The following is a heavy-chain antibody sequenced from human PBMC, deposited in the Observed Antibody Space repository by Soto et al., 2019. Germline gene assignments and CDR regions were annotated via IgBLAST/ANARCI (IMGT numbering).Heavy chain of an antibody. J-gene: IGHJ4*02. CDR1: GGSISSYY. D-gene: IGHD6-19*01. CDR3: ARGGWKLFDY. Sequence: QVQLQESGPGLVKPSETLSLTCTVSGGSISSYYWSRIRQPPGKGLEWIGCFYYSGSTNYNPSLKSRVTISVDTSKKQFSLKLSSVTAADTAVYYCARGGWKLFDYWGQGTLVTVSS. CDR2: FYYSGST. V-gene: IGHV4-59*01.